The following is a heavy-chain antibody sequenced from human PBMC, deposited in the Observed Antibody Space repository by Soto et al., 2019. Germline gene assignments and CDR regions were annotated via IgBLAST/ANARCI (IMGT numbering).Heavy chain of an antibody. CDR1: GFIFSNYA. D-gene: IGHD3-10*01. Sequence: GGSLRLSCAGSGFIFSNYAMSWVRQAPGKGLEWVSGISSSGGSTYYADSVRGRFSVSRDNSKNTLYLQMNSLRAEDTAVYYCARDYFGSGSYISDYWGQGTLVTVSS. J-gene: IGHJ4*02. CDR2: ISSSGGST. CDR3: ARDYFGSGSYISDY. V-gene: IGHV3-23*01.